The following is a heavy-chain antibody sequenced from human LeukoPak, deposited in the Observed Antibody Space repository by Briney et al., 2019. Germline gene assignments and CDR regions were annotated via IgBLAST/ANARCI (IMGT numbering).Heavy chain of an antibody. Sequence: LTGGSLRLSCTASGFTFGDYAMSWVRQAPGKGLEWVGFIRSKAYGGTTEYAASVKGRFTISRDDSKRIAYLQMNSLKTEDTAVYYCTRDYYIGYCSGGSCWYFDYWGQGTLVTVSS. V-gene: IGHV3-49*04. CDR1: GFTFGDYA. D-gene: IGHD2-15*01. CDR3: TRDYYIGYCSGGSCWYFDY. J-gene: IGHJ4*02. CDR2: IRSKAYGGTT.